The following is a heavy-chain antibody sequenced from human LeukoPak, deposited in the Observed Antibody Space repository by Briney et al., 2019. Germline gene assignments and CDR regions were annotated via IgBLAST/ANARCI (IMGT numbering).Heavy chain of an antibody. V-gene: IGHV3-23*01. CDR1: GFTFSSYA. Sequence: PGGSLRLSCAASGFTFSSYAMSWVRQAPGKGLEWVSAISGSGGSTYYADSVKGRFTISRDNSKNTLYLQMNSLRAEDAAVYYRVAKPVGYSGYDRPWGQGTLVTVSS. J-gene: IGHJ4*02. CDR2: ISGSGGST. CDR3: VAKPVGYSGYDRP. D-gene: IGHD5-12*01.